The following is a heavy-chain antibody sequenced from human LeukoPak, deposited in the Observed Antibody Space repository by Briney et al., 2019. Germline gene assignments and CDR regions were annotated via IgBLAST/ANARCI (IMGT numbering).Heavy chain of an antibody. J-gene: IGHJ6*03. V-gene: IGHV1-2*02. CDR1: GYTFTGYY. Sequence: ASVKVSCKASGYTFTGYYMHWVRQAPGQRLEWMGWINPNSGGTNYAQKFQGRVTMTRDTSIKTAYMELSRLRSDDSAVYYCASDRGYSSGCYSYYYYYIDVWGKGTTVTVSS. D-gene: IGHD6-19*01. CDR3: ASDRGYSSGCYSYYYYYIDV. CDR2: INPNSGGT.